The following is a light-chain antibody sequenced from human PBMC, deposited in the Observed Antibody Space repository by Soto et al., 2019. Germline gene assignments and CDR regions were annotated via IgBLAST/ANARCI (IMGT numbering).Light chain of an antibody. CDR3: QQRSNGLT. J-gene: IGKJ4*01. V-gene: IGKV3-11*01. CDR1: QSVSSY. CDR2: DAS. Sequence: EIVLTHSPATLSLSPGERATLSCRASQSVSSYLAWYQQKPGQAPRLLIYDASNRATGIPARFSGSGSGTDFTLTISSLEPEDFAVYYCQQRSNGLTFGGGTKVDIK.